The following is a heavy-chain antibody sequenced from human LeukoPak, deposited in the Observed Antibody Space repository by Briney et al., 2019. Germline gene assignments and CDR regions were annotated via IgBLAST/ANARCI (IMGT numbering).Heavy chain of an antibody. CDR1: GYAFGTYF. D-gene: IGHD5-18*01. J-gene: IGHJ4*02. CDR2: IDPSRGWT. CDR3: ARVRGTRGYSYGLDY. Sequence: GASVKVSCKASGYAFGTYFIHWMRQAPGQGLEWLGRIDPSRGWTHLPRKFQGRVAVTRDTSTTTVDMELSRLRSDDTAVYYCARVRGTRGYSYGLDYWGQGTLVTVSS. V-gene: IGHV1-46*01.